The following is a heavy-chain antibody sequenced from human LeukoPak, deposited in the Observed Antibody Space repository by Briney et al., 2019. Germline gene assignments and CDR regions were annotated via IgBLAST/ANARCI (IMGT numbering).Heavy chain of an antibody. D-gene: IGHD3-10*01. CDR1: GYTFTSYD. Sequence: ASVKVSCKASGYTFTSYDINWVRQAPGQGLEWMGWISAYNGNTNYAQKLQGRVSMTTDTSTSTAYMELRSLKSDDTAVYYCARTTMLRGVSWFDPWGQGTLVTVSS. CDR3: ARTTMLRGVSWFDP. CDR2: ISAYNGNT. J-gene: IGHJ5*02. V-gene: IGHV1-18*01.